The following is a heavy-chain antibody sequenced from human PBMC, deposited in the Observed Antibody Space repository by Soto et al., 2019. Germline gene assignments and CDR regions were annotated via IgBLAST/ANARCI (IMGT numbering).Heavy chain of an antibody. Sequence: QVQLQQWGAGLVKPSETLSLSCAVYGQSFSGHSWAWIRQPPGKGLEWIGEINESGSTYYNPSLKSRFSISTDSSKYQFSVKLGSVSAADTAAYFCARGSGIVALRGEMEGVNYDYWCHVTLVNVSS. V-gene: IGHV4-34*01. CDR1: GQSFSGHS. CDR3: ARGSGIVALRGEMEGVNYDY. J-gene: IGHJ4*01. CDR2: INESGST. D-gene: IGHD2-21*01.